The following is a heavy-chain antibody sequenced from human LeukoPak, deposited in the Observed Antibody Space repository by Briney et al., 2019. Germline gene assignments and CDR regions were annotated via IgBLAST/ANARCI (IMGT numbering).Heavy chain of an antibody. D-gene: IGHD4-23*01. V-gene: IGHV3-23*01. CDR3: AKDLESSLRWKTNYFDY. Sequence: PGGSLRLSCATSGFTFSSYAMSWVRQAPGKGLEWVSAISGSGGSTYYADSVKGRFTISRDNSKNTLYLQMNSLRAEDTAVYYCAKDLESSLRWKTNYFDYWGQGTLVTVSS. J-gene: IGHJ4*02. CDR1: GFTFSSYA. CDR2: ISGSGGST.